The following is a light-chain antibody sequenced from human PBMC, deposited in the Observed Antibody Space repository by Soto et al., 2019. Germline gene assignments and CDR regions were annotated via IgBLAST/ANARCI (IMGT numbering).Light chain of an antibody. Sequence: EIVLTQSPGTLSLSPGEGATLSCMASQSINSFLAWYQQRRGQAPRLLIHGASNRATGIPDRFSGSGSGTDFTLTISRLEPEDFATYFCQQLNSYPLTFGQGTRLEIK. CDR2: GAS. CDR1: QSINSF. V-gene: IGKV3-20*01. CDR3: QQLNSYPLT. J-gene: IGKJ5*01.